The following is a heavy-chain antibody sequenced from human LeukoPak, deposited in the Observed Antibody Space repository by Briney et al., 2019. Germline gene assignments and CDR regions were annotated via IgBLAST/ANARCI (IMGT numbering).Heavy chain of an antibody. D-gene: IGHD2-15*01. J-gene: IGHJ3*02. V-gene: IGHV4-4*07. Sequence: PSETLSLTCTVSGGSISSYYWSWIRQPAGKGLEWIGRIYTSGSTNYNPSLKSRVTMSVDTSKNQFSLKLSSVTAADTAVYYCARDSRVDGSCYWHRDDAFDIWGQGTMVTVSS. CDR2: IYTSGST. CDR3: ARDSRVDGSCYWHRDDAFDI. CDR1: GGSISSYY.